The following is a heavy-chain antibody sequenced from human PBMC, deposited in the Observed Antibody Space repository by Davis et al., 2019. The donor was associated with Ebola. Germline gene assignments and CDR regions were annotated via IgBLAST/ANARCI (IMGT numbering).Heavy chain of an antibody. J-gene: IGHJ4*02. CDR3: ARGRYCSGGSCYSLLYLDY. D-gene: IGHD2-15*01. Sequence: PSETLSLTCAVYGGSFSGYYWSWIRQPPGKGLEWIGEINHSGSTNYNPSLKSRVTISVDTSKNQFSLKLSSVTAADTAVYYCARGRYCSGGSCYSLLYLDYWGQGTLVTVSS. V-gene: IGHV4-34*01. CDR2: INHSGST. CDR1: GGSFSGYY.